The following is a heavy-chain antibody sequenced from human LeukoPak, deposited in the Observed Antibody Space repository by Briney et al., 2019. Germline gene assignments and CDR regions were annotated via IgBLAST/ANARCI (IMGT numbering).Heavy chain of an antibody. CDR1: GGSITSGGHY. CDR2: IYYSGNA. Sequence: SQTLSLTCTVSGGSITSGGHYWSWIRQHPGKGLEWIGYIYYSGNAHYNPSLKSRVTISVDTSKNQFSLKVSSVTAADTAVYYCARSAESGYADFDYWGQGTLVTVSS. J-gene: IGHJ4*02. D-gene: IGHD5-12*01. CDR3: ARSAESGYADFDY. V-gene: IGHV4-31*03.